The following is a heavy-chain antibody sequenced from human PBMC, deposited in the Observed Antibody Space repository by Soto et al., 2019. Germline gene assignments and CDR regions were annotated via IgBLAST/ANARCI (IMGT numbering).Heavy chain of an antibody. Sequence: QVQLQESGPGLVKPSQTLSLTCTVSGGSISSGGYXXXXXXXXXXKGLEWIGYSYSSGSTYYNPPPKRRVTISVDTSTNQFSLKRSSVTAADTAVYYCARGTTSGSIGWVPRGNWFDPWGQGTLVTVSS. V-gene: IGHV4-31*03. J-gene: IGHJ5*02. CDR2: SYSSGST. D-gene: IGHD6-19*01. CDR1: GGSISSGGYX. CDR3: ARGTTSGSIGWVPRGNWFDP.